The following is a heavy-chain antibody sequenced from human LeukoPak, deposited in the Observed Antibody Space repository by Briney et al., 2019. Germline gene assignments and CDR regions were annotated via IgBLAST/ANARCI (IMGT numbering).Heavy chain of an antibody. V-gene: IGHV4-59*01. Sequence: SETLSLTCTVSGDSISGYYWSWIRQPPGKGLEWIAFIHSSGTPNYNPSLKSRVSISVDTSNNQFSLNVNSVTAADTAVYYCARGGASSEWFDPWGQGTLVTVSS. D-gene: IGHD6-25*01. CDR3: ARGGASSEWFDP. CDR2: IHSSGTP. J-gene: IGHJ5*02. CDR1: GDSISGYY.